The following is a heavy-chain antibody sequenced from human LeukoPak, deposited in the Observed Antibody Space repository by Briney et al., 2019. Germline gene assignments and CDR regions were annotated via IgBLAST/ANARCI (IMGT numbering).Heavy chain of an antibody. CDR2: IYYSGST. J-gene: IGHJ4*02. D-gene: IGHD4-17*01. CDR3: VRGLRGFDS. CDR1: GGSISSSSYY. V-gene: IGHV4-39*07. Sequence: SETLSLTCTVSGGSISSSSYYWGWIRQPPGKGLEWIGSIYYSGSTYYNPSLKSRVTISVDTSKNQFSLKLSSVTAEDTALYYCVRGLRGFDSWGQGTLVTVSS.